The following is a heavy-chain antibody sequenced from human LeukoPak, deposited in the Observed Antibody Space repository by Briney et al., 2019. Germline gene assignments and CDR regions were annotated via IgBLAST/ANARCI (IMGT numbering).Heavy chain of an antibody. Sequence: GGSLRLSCAASGFTFSSYGMHWVRQAPGKGLEWVAVITYDGSNKYYADSVKGRFTISRDDSKNTLYLQMNSLRAEDTAVYYCAKDPDSSSTYFDYWGQGTLVTVSS. D-gene: IGHD6-6*01. CDR3: AKDPDSSSTYFDY. CDR2: ITYDGSNK. V-gene: IGHV3-30*18. J-gene: IGHJ4*02. CDR1: GFTFSSYG.